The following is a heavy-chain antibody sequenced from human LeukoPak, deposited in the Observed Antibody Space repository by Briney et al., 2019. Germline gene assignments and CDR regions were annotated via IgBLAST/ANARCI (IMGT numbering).Heavy chain of an antibody. Sequence: PGGSLRLSCAASGFTFRDYKMNWVRQAPGKGLEWVASISSSSSYIYFANSVRGRFSISRDNAKNSLYLQMNSLRAEDTAVYYCAKDSPSRTATTEVPVDYWGQGTLVTVSS. J-gene: IGHJ4*02. D-gene: IGHD1/OR15-1a*01. CDR1: GFTFRDYK. CDR2: ISSSSSYI. V-gene: IGHV3-21*01. CDR3: AKDSPSRTATTEVPVDY.